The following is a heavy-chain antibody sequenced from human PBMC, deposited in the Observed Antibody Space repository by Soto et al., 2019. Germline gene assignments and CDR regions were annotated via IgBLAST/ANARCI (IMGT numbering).Heavy chain of an antibody. J-gene: IGHJ2*01. CDR2: IIPIFGTA. D-gene: IGHD4-17*01. CDR1: GGTFSSYA. CDR3: ARRNDYGDYVPPQYFDL. Sequence: QVQLVQSGAEVKKPGSSVKVSCKASGGTFSSYAISWVRQAPGQGLEWMGGIIPIFGTANYAQKFQGRVTITADESTSTAYMELSSLRSEDTAVYYCARRNDYGDYVPPQYFDLWGRGTLVTVSS. V-gene: IGHV1-69*01.